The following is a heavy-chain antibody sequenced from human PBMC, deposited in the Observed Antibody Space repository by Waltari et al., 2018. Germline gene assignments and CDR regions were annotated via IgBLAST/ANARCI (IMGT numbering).Heavy chain of an antibody. CDR1: GFTFRGFA. CDR2: IWYDGSHE. J-gene: IGHJ5*01. Sequence: QVPPVESGGGVDQPGRSLRHCCSTSGFTFRGFALPWVPLVPGKGLEWVAGIWYDGSHEYYVDSVKGRFSISRDNSKNTLYLQMDSLRPDDTAVYYCARDSQRFVVVTSTPLNNWFDSWGQGTLVTVSS. D-gene: IGHD2-21*02. CDR3: ARDSQRFVVVTSTPLNNWFDS. V-gene: IGHV3-33*01.